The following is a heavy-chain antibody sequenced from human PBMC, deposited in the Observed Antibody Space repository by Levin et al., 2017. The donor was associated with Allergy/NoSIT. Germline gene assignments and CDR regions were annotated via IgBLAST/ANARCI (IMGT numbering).Heavy chain of an antibody. CDR1: GGSLTGFY. CDR2: ISHREHT. CDR3: AVFSLRYGTFDI. D-gene: IGHD3-16*02. V-gene: IGHV4-34*01. J-gene: IGHJ3*02. Sequence: SETLSLTCAVYGGSLTGFYWSWIRQPPGKGLEWIGEISHREHTTYNPSLKSRVAISVDTARNQFSLRLNSVTAADTAVYYCAVFSLRYGTFDIWGQGTMVTVSS.